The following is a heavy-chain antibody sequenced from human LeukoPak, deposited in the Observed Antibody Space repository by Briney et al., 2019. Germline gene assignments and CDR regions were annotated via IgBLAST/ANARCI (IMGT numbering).Heavy chain of an antibody. CDR3: ARLRISYGVMALFDY. CDR2: IEYSGST. Sequence: SETLSLTWTVSGGSISSSSYYWGWIRQPPGKGLEWMGSIEYSGSTYYNPSLKSRFTISVDTSKNRFSLKLSSVTAADTAVYYCARLRISYGVMALFDYWGQGTLVTVSS. D-gene: IGHD1-26*01. J-gene: IGHJ4*02. V-gene: IGHV4-39*01. CDR1: GGSISSSSYY.